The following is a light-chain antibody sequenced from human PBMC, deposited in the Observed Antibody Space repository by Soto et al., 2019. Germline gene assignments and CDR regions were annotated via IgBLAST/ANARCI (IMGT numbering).Light chain of an antibody. CDR2: AAS. CDR3: QQTYSIPYT. CDR1: HSISTY. V-gene: IGKV1-39*01. J-gene: IGKJ2*01. Sequence: DIQMTQSASFLCASVGDRVTIPCRASHSISTYLTWYQQKPGKPPKLLIYAASSLQSGVPSRFSGSGSGTDFTLTISSLQPEDFATYYCQQTYSIPYTFGQGTNLEIK.